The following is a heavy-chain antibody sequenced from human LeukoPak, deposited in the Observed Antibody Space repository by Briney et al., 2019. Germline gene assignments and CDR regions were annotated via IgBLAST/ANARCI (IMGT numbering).Heavy chain of an antibody. J-gene: IGHJ5*02. CDR3: AKEGYCSGGSCYANWFDP. D-gene: IGHD2-15*01. CDR2: ISGSGGST. CDR1: GFTFSSYA. V-gene: IGHV3-23*01. Sequence: PGGSLRLSCAASGFTFSSYAMSWVRQAPGKGLEWVSAISGSGGSTYYADSVKGRFTISRDNSKNTLYLQMNNPRAEDTALYYCAKEGYCSGGSCYANWFDPWGQGTLVTVSS.